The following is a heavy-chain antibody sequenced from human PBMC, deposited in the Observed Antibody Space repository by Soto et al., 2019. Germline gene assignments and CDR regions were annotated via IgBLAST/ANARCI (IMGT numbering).Heavy chain of an antibody. D-gene: IGHD3-10*01. CDR3: AGGGNYYGAGSYHYYVGY. Sequence: QVQLVESGGGVVQPGRSLRLSCAASGFTFSSYGMHWVRQAPGKGLEWVAVIWYDGSNKYYADSVKGRFTISRDNSKNALYLQMRCVGAEDMVVYYCAGGGNYYGAGSYHYYVGYWGQGTLVTVSS. CDR1: GFTFSSYG. V-gene: IGHV3-33*01. CDR2: IWYDGSNK. J-gene: IGHJ4*02.